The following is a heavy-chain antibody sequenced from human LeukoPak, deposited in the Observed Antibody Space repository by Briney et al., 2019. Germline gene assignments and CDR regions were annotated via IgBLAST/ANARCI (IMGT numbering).Heavy chain of an antibody. CDR3: ARDPAMVPWYFDL. CDR1: GFTFSSYA. CDR2: ISYDGSNK. Sequence: PGGSLRLSCAASGFTFSSYAMHWVRQAPGKGLEWVSVISYDGSNKYYADSVRGRFTISRDNAKNSLYLQMNSLRAEDTAVYYCARDPAMVPWYFDLWGRGTLVTVSS. J-gene: IGHJ2*01. D-gene: IGHD5-18*01. V-gene: IGHV3-30-3*01.